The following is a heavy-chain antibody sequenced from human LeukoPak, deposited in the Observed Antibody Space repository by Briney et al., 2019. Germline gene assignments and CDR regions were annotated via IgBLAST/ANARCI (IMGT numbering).Heavy chain of an antibody. D-gene: IGHD6-6*01. CDR1: GGSLSGHY. Sequence: SETLSLTCSVYGGSLSGHYWSWIRQPPGKGLEWIAEIYYDGGTKYNPSFESRAFISLDTSKNQFSLRLTSMTAADTAVYYCVRSSEYKFGPWGQGTLVTVSS. CDR2: IYYDGGT. J-gene: IGHJ5*02. CDR3: VRSSEYKFGP. V-gene: IGHV4-59*11.